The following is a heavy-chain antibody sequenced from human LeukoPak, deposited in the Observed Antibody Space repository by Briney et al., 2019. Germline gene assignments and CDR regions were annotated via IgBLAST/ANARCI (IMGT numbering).Heavy chain of an antibody. CDR1: EFGDYW. V-gene: IGHV3-74*01. D-gene: IGHD3-3*01. J-gene: IGHJ1*01. CDR2: VKSVGGSI. Sequence: GGALRLSCAASEFGDYWMDWVRGAPGNGVGWGSGVKSVGGSITYADSVRGRFTISRDNAKNTLYLQMNSLRAEDTAVYYRAVLPPGHWGQGTLVTVSS. CDR3: AVLPPGH.